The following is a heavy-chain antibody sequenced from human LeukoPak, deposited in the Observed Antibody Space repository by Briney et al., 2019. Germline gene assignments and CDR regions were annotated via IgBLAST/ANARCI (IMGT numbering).Heavy chain of an antibody. CDR2: IKSKTDGGTT. CDR1: GFTFSNAW. CDR3: ARDPNDYYDSSGYYPIPD. V-gene: IGHV3-15*01. D-gene: IGHD3-22*01. Sequence: GGSLRLSCAASGFTFSNAWMSWVRQAPGKGLGWVGRIKSKTDGGTTDYAAPVKGRFTISRDDSKNTLYLQMNSLRAEDTAVYYCARDPNDYYDSSGYYPIPDWGQGTLVTVSS. J-gene: IGHJ4*02.